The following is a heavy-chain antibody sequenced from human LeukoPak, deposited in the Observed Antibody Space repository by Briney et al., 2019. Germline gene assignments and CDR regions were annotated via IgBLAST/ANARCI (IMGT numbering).Heavy chain of an antibody. CDR2: IYYSGST. Sequence: SETLSLTCTVSGGSISSYYWSWIRQPPGRGLEWIGYIYYSGSTNYNPSLKSRVTISVDTSKNQFSLKVTSVTAADTAVYYCARADTYYYGPDYWGQGTLVTVSS. CDR1: GGSISSYY. V-gene: IGHV4-59*01. CDR3: ARADTYYYGPDY. D-gene: IGHD3-10*01. J-gene: IGHJ4*02.